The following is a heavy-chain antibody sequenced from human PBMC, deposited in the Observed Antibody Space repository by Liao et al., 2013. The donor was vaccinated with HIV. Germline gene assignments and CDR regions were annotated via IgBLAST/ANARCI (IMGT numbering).Heavy chain of an antibody. Sequence: QVQLQESGPGLVKPSETLSLTCTVSGGSISSYYWSWIRQPAGKGLEWIGRIYTSGSTNYNPSLKSRVTMSVDTSKNQFSLKLSSVTAADTAVYYCARGNYDFWSGYYRVYYFDYWGQGTLVTVSS. J-gene: IGHJ4*02. CDR2: IYTSGST. CDR3: ARGNYDFWSGYYRVYYFDY. D-gene: IGHD3-3*01. CDR1: GGSISSYY. V-gene: IGHV4-4*07.